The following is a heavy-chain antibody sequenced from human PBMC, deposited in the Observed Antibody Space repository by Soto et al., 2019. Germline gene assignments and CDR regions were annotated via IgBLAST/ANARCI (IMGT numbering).Heavy chain of an antibody. Sequence: SETLSLTCTVSGGSISSGGYYWSWIRQHPGKGLEWIGYIYYSGSTYYNPSLKSRVTISVDTSKNQFSLKVSSATAADTAVYYCARGGLGYGMDVWGPGTTVTVSS. CDR3: ARGGLGYGMDV. D-gene: IGHD6-6*01. CDR1: GGSISSGGYY. V-gene: IGHV4-31*03. J-gene: IGHJ6*02. CDR2: IYYSGST.